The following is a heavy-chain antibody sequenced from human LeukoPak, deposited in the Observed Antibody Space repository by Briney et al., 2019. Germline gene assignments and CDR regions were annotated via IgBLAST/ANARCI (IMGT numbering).Heavy chain of an antibody. CDR3: ARDEVVPAVPYNWFDP. CDR1: GYSISSGYY. J-gene: IGHJ5*02. D-gene: IGHD2-2*01. V-gene: IGHV4-38-2*02. CDR2: IYHSGST. Sequence: SETLSLTCTVSGYSISSGYYWGWIRRPPGKGLEWIGSIYHSGSTYYNPSLKSRVTISVDTSKNQFSLKLSSVTAADTAVYYFARDEVVPAVPYNWFDPWGQGTLVTVSS.